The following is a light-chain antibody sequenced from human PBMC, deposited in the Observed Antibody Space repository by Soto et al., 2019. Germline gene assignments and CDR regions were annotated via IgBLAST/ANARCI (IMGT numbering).Light chain of an antibody. CDR3: SSYTSSSTF. Sequence: QSVLTQPASVSGSPGQSITISCTGTSSDVGGYNYVSWYQQHPGKAPKLMIYDVSNRPSGVSNRFSGSKSGNTASLTISGLQAEDEADYYCSSYTSSSTFFGTWTKVTVL. V-gene: IGLV2-14*01. CDR2: DVS. CDR1: SSDVGGYNY. J-gene: IGLJ1*01.